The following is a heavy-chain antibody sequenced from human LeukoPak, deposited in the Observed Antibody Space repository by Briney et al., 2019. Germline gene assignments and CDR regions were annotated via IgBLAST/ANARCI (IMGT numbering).Heavy chain of an antibody. V-gene: IGHV3-9*01. D-gene: IGHD3-10*01. J-gene: IGHJ4*02. CDR1: GFTFDDYA. Sequence: GGSLRLSCAASGFTFDDYAMDWVRQAPGKGLEWVSGISWNSGSIGYADSVKGRFTISRDNAKNSLYLQMNSLRAEDTALYYCAKGAGSGSFYYFDYWGQGTLVTVSS. CDR3: AKGAGSGSFYYFDY. CDR2: ISWNSGSI.